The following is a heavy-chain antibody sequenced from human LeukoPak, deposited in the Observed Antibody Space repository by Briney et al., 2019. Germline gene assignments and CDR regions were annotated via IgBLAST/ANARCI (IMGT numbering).Heavy chain of an antibody. D-gene: IGHD5-12*01. Sequence: GESLKISFRASGYSFSTYWIGWVRQMPGKGLDWMGVIYPSDSDTRYSPSFQGQVTISADKSISTAYLQWSSLKASDTAMYYCARGGYSGYEFDCWGQGTLVTVSS. V-gene: IGHV5-51*01. CDR2: IYPSDSDT. J-gene: IGHJ4*02. CDR1: GYSFSTYW. CDR3: ARGGYSGYEFDC.